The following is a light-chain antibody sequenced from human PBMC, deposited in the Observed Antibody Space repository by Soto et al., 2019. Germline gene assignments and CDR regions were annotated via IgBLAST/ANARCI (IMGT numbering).Light chain of an antibody. CDR2: SKN. CDR1: SSNIGGNP. J-gene: IGLJ1*01. CDR3: ASWDDRLDGYV. Sequence: QSVLTQPSSASGTPGQRVTISCSGSSSNIGGNPVNWFQQLPGTAPKLLVYSKNQRPSGVPDRFSGSKSGTSASLAISGLQSDDEGDYYCASWDDRLDGYVFGTGPKVTVL. V-gene: IGLV1-44*01.